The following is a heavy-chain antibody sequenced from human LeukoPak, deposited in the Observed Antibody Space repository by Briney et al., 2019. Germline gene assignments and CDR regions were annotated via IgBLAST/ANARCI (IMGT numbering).Heavy chain of an antibody. V-gene: IGHV4-61*02. D-gene: IGHD3-22*01. CDR2: IYTSGST. CDR3: ARSYYYDSSGYPLTAFDY. Sequence: SETLSLTCTVSGGSISSGSYYWSWIRQPAGKGLEWIGRIYTSGSTNYNPSLKSRVTISVDTSKNQFSLKLSSVTAADTAVYYCARSYYYDSSGYPLTAFDYWGQGTLVTVSS. J-gene: IGHJ4*02. CDR1: GGSISSGSYY.